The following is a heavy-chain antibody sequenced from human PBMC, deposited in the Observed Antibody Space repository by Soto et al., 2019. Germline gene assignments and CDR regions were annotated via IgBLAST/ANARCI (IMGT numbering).Heavy chain of an antibody. V-gene: IGHV4-34*01. CDR3: ARGRDSSGWYVLYYFDY. CDR1: GGYFSGYY. Sequence: PSATLSLTCDVYGGYFSGYYWSWIRQPPGKGLEWIGEINHSGSTNYNPSLKSRVTISVDTSKNQFSLKLSSVTAADTAVYYCARGRDSSGWYVLYYFDYWGQGTLVTVSS. CDR2: INHSGST. D-gene: IGHD6-19*01. J-gene: IGHJ4*02.